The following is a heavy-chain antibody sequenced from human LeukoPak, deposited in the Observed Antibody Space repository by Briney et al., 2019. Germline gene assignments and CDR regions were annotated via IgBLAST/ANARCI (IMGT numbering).Heavy chain of an antibody. J-gene: IGHJ6*04. Sequence: QPGGSLRLSCAPSAFTFSSYSMNWVRQAPRKGLEWVSYISSSSSTIYYAESVKGRFTVSRDNAKNSLYLQMNSLRAEDTAVYHCAAEGMDVWGKGATGTVSS. V-gene: IGHV3-48*01. CDR2: ISSSSSTI. CDR1: AFTFSSYS. CDR3: AAEGMDV.